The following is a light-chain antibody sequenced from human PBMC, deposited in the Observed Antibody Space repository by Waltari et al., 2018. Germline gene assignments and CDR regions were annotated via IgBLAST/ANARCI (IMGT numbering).Light chain of an antibody. V-gene: IGLV1-36*01. J-gene: IGLJ3*02. CDR1: RYNFGSTS. CDR2: YND. Sequence: QSVLTQPPSTSEAARKSVTSSCSWSRYNFGSTSVSCYQQVPGRAPNLLMHYNDLRASGVSDRFSGSKSGTSASLAMSGLQSEDEADYYCAAWDDSLSGWVFGGGTRLTVL. CDR3: AAWDDSLSGWV.